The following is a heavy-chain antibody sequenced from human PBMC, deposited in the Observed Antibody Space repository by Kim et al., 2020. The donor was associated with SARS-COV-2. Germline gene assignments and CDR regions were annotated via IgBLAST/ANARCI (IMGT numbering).Heavy chain of an antibody. D-gene: IGHD1-26*01. CDR3: ATIRVGGAYFDY. CDR1: GFTFSDYG. CDR2: ISYEGSDK. Sequence: GGSLRLSCAASGFTFSDYGLHWVRQAPGKGLEWVAAISYEGSDKHYTDSVKGRFTISRDNSKNTLYLQMNSLRAEDTAVYYCATIRVGGAYFDYWGQGTLVTDSS. V-gene: IGHV3-30*03. J-gene: IGHJ4*02.